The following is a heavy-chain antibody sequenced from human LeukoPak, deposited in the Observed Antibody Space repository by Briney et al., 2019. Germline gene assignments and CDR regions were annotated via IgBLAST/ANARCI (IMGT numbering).Heavy chain of an antibody. Sequence: ASVKVSCKASGYTFTSYGISWVRQAPGQGLEWMGWISAYNGNTNYAQKLQGRVTMTTDTSTSTAYMELRSLRSEDTAVYYCARDFGYSSSWYAPGYWGQGTLVTVSS. CDR3: ARDFGYSSSWYAPGY. D-gene: IGHD6-13*01. J-gene: IGHJ4*02. V-gene: IGHV1-18*01. CDR2: ISAYNGNT. CDR1: GYTFTSYG.